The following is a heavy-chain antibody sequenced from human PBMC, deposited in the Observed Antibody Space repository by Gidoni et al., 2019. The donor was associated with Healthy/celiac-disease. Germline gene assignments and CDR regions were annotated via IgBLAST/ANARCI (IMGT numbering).Heavy chain of an antibody. CDR3: AKDRGSSGWVYDAFDI. V-gene: IGHV3-30*18. CDR1: GFPFSSYG. Sequence: QVQLVESGGGVVQPGRSLRLSCAASGFPFSSYGMHWVRQAPGKGLEWVAVIAYDGSNKYYADSVKGRFTISRDNSKNTLYLQMNSLRAEDTAVYYCAKDRGSSGWVYDAFDIWGQGTMVTVSS. D-gene: IGHD6-19*01. CDR2: IAYDGSNK. J-gene: IGHJ3*02.